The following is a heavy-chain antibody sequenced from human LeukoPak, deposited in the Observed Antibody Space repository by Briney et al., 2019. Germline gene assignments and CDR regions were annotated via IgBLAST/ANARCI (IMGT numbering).Heavy chain of an antibody. D-gene: IGHD2-2*02. CDR3: ARGKNLGYCSSTSCYTIDY. CDR2: IYSGGST. Sequence: PGGSLRLSCAASGFTVSSNYMSWVRQAPGKGLEWVSVIYSGGSTYYADSVKGRFTISRDNSKNTLYLQMNSLRAEDTAVYYYARGKNLGYCSSTSCYTIDYWGQGTLVTVSS. CDR1: GFTVSSNY. V-gene: IGHV3-66*02. J-gene: IGHJ4*02.